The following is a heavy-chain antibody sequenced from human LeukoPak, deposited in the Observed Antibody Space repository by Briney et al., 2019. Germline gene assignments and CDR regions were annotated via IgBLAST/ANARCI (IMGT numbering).Heavy chain of an antibody. Sequence: PSETLCLTCTVSGGSISSYYWSWIRQPPGKGLEWIGYIYYSGSTNYNPSLKSRVTISVDTSKNQFSLKLSSVTAADTAVYYCARVDYGDYADYWGQGTLVTVSS. V-gene: IGHV4-59*01. CDR2: IYYSGST. J-gene: IGHJ4*02. CDR3: ARVDYGDYADY. CDR1: GGSISSYY. D-gene: IGHD4-17*01.